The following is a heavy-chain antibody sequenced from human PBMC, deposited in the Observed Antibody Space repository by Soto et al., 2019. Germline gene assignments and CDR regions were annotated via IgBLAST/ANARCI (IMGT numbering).Heavy chain of an antibody. CDR1: RYTFTSYG. CDR2: ISAYNGNT. Sequence: ASVKASCKDPRYTFTSYGMSSLRHAPGQGLEWMGWISAYNGNTNYAQKLQGRVTMTTDTSTSTAYMELRSLRSDDTPVYYCARVRYSSGWYLDYWGQGTLVTVSS. V-gene: IGHV1-18*01. D-gene: IGHD6-19*01. J-gene: IGHJ4*02. CDR3: ARVRYSSGWYLDY.